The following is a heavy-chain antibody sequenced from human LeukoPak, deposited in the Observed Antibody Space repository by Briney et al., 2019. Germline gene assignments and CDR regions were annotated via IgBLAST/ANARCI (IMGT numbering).Heavy chain of an antibody. CDR1: GGSISSYY. Sequence: PSETLSLTCTVSGGSISSYYWSWTRQPPGKGLEWIGYIYYSGSTNYNPSLKSRVTISVDTSKNQFSLKLSSVTAADTAVYYCARRSIAVAGTFDYWDQGTLVTVSS. CDR2: IYYSGST. CDR3: ARRSIAVAGTFDY. J-gene: IGHJ4*02. V-gene: IGHV4-59*08. D-gene: IGHD6-19*01.